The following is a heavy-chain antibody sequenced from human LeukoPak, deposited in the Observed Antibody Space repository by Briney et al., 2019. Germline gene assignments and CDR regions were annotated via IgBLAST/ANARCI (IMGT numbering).Heavy chain of an antibody. CDR1: GGSISSYY. CDR2: IYHSGST. CDR3: ARHFPGGSGYLYYFDY. V-gene: IGHV4-59*04. Sequence: PSETLSLTCTVSGGSISSYYWSWIRQPPGKGLEWIGTIYHSGSTYYNPSLKSRLIISVDTSKNQFSLKLSSVTAADTAVYYCARHFPGGSGYLYYFDYWGQGTLVTVSS. J-gene: IGHJ4*02. D-gene: IGHD3-3*01.